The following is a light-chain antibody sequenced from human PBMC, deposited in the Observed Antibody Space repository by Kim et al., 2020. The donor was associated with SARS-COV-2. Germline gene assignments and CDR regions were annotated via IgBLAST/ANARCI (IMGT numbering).Light chain of an antibody. V-gene: IGLV2-11*01. CDR1: SSDVGGYTY. CDR3: CSYAGSYTHVV. CDR2: DVS. Sequence: QSVTSACTGTSSDVGGYTYVSWYQQHPGKAPKLMIYDVSKRPSGVPDRFSGSKSGNTASLTISGLQAEDEADYYCCSYAGSYTHVVFGGGTQLTVL. J-gene: IGLJ2*01.